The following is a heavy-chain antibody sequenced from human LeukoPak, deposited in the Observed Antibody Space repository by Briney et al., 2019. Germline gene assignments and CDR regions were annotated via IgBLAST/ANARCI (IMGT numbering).Heavy chain of an antibody. CDR1: GFTFSSYG. Sequence: GGSLTLSCAASGFTFSSYGMHWVRQAPGKGLEWVAFIRYDGSNKYYADSVKGRFTISRDNSKNTLYLQMNSLRAEDTAVYYCAKDLPSYDLWSGSLYWGQGTLVTVSS. V-gene: IGHV3-30*02. D-gene: IGHD3-3*01. CDR2: IRYDGSNK. J-gene: IGHJ4*02. CDR3: AKDLPSYDLWSGSLY.